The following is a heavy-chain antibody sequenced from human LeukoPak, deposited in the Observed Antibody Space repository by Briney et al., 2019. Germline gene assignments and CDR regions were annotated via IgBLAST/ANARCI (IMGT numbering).Heavy chain of an antibody. CDR2: INPNSGGT. CDR3: ARVFTVWGVDDPFDY. Sequence: GASVKVPCKASGYTFSGYYIHWVRQAPGQGLEWMGWINPNSGGTNYAQKFQGRVTMTRDTSISTAYMELSRLRSDDTAVYYCARVFTVWGVDDPFDYWGQGTLVTVSS. CDR1: GYTFSGYY. V-gene: IGHV1-2*02. D-gene: IGHD7-27*01. J-gene: IGHJ4*02.